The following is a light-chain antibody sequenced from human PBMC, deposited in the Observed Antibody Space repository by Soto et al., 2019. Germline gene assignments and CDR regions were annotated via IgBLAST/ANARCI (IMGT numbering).Light chain of an antibody. V-gene: IGLV1-40*01. CDR3: QSYDSSLSGYV. J-gene: IGLJ1*01. CDR1: SANIGAAYN. CDR2: GNN. Sequence: QSVLTQPPSVSAAPGQRVTISCPGSSANIGAAYNVDWYQQLPGTAPKLLIYGNNNRPSGVPARFSGSKSGTSASLAIAGLQAEDEGDSYCQSYDSSLSGYVFGTGTKGTVL.